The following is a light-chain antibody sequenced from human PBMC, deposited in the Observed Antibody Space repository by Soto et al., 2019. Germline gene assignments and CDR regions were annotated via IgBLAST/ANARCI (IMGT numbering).Light chain of an antibody. CDR2: EVS. V-gene: IGLV2-8*01. Sequence: QSVLTQPPSASWSPGQSVTISCTGTSSDVGGYNYVSWYQQHPGKAPKLMIYEVSKRPSGVPDHFSGSKSGNTASLTVSGLQAEDEADYYCSSYAGSNNFGVFGTGTKVTVL. CDR3: SSYAGSNNFGV. CDR1: SSDVGGYNY. J-gene: IGLJ1*01.